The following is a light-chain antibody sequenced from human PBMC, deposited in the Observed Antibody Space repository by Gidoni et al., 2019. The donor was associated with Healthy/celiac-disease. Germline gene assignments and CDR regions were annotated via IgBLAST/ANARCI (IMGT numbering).Light chain of an antibody. CDR1: SGSIASNY. J-gene: IGLJ3*02. CDR3: QSYDSSNSWV. Sequence: NFMLPQPHSVSEYPGKTVTISCTRSSGSIASNYVQWYQQRPGSAPTTVIYEDNQRPSGVTDRFSGSIDSSSNSASLTISGLKTEDEADYYCQSYDSSNSWVFGGGTKLTVL. V-gene: IGLV6-57*03. CDR2: EDN.